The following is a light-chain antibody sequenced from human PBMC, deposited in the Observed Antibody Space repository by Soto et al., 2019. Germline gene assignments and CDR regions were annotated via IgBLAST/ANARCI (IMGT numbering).Light chain of an antibody. CDR3: EHSDSYPCT. CDR2: TAA. J-gene: IGKJ2*02. CDR1: QRIITW. Sequence: DIQMTQSPPTLSASVGDRVTITCRASQRIITWLAWYQQKPGKAPNLLIYTAATLETGVPSLLSGSGSGRESTLTSSSRQRDDFATYYGEHSDSYPCTVGQG. V-gene: IGKV1-5*03.